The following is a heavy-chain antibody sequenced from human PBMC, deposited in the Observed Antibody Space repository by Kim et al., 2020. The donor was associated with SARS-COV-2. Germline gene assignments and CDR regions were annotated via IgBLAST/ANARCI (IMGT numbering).Heavy chain of an antibody. CDR3: ARGNYYESVSLSDSYNGMDV. CDR1: GVTFDSSA. V-gene: IGHV3-30*04. Sequence: GGSLRLSCAASGVTFDSSAMNWVRQAPGKGLEWVAVISYDGRNKDYADSVKGRFTISRDNSKSTLHLQMNSLRVEDTAVYYCARGNYYESVSLSDSYNGMDVWGQGTTVTVSS. CDR2: ISYDGRNK. J-gene: IGHJ6*02. D-gene: IGHD3-10*01.